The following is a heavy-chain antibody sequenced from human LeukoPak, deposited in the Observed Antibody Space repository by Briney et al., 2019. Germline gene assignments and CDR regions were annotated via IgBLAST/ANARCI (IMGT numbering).Heavy chain of an antibody. CDR2: INHSGST. J-gene: IGHJ4*02. D-gene: IGHD6-19*01. V-gene: IGHV4-39*07. CDR3: ARPKWYSSGWCFDY. Sequence: SETLSLTCTVSGGSISSGDYYWSWLRQPPGTGLEWIGEINHSGSTNYNPSLRSRVTISVDTSKNQFSLKLSSVTAADTAVYYCARPKWYSSGWCFDYWGQRTLVTVSS. CDR1: GGSISSGDYY.